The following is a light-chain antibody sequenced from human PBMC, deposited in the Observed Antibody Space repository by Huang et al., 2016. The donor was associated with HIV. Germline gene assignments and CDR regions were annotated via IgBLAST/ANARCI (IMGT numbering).Light chain of an antibody. J-gene: IGKJ1*01. V-gene: IGKV1-27*01. CDR2: AAS. CDR1: QVISNY. Sequence: DIQMTQSPSSLSASVGDRVTITCRASQVISNYLAWYQQKPGRSPKLLIYAASALHSGVPSRSSGSGSGTDFTLTISRLQPEDVATYYCQKYDSAPPTFGQGTKVDIK. CDR3: QKYDSAPPT.